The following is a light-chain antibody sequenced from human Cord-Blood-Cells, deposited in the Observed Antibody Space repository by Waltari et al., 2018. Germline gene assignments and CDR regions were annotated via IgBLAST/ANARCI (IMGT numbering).Light chain of an antibody. CDR3: QQYGSSPT. CDR2: GAS. J-gene: IGKJ1*01. V-gene: IGKV3-20*01. Sequence: EIVLTQSPGTLSLSPGERAPLSCRASQSVSSIYLAWYQQKPGQAPRLLIYGASSRANGIPDRFSGSGSGTDFTLTISRLEPEDFAVYYCQQYGSSPTFGQGTKVEIK. CDR1: QSVSSIY.